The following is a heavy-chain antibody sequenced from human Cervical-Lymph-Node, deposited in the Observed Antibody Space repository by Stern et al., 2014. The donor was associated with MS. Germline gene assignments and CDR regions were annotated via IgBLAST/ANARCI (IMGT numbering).Heavy chain of an antibody. CDR3: ATTRWDLFTWNWFDP. V-gene: IGHV4-61*02. CDR2: IHDRGST. J-gene: IGHJ5*02. D-gene: IGHD1-26*01. CDR1: GGSISSSGYY. Sequence: QVQLVESGPGLVKPSQTLSLTCTVSGGSISSSGYYWSWIRQPADKGLEWIGRIHDRGSTYYNPSPKSRVTISIDTAKNQFSLKLPSVTAADTAVYYCATTRWDLFTWNWFDPWGQGTLVTVSS.